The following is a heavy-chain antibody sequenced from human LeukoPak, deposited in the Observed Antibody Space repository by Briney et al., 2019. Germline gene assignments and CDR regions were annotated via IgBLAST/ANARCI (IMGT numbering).Heavy chain of an antibody. J-gene: IGHJ3*01. V-gene: IGHV4-59*11. CDR2: ISHTAST. D-gene: IGHD5-24*01. CDR3: AREKSPERKTWLQLGAFDV. CDR1: RFSMSHH. Sequence: SETLSLTCTVSRFSMSHHWCWIRPSPEKGLEWIVYISHTASTNYNPSLKSRVTLSIDTSKSQLSFQLTSVTAADTAVYYCAREKSPERKTWLQLGAFDVWGQGTVVTVSS.